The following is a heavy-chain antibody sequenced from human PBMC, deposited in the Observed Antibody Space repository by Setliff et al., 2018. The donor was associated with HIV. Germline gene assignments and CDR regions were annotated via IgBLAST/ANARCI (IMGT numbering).Heavy chain of an antibody. CDR1: GFTFSSYA. Sequence: GGSLRLSCAASGFTFSSYAMSWVRQAPGRGLEWVSLIYSGGSSTYYADSVKGRFTMSRDNSKNTLYLQMNSLGAEDTAVYYCAKGPYYDILTGHFLFSYYFDYWGQGTLVTGSS. V-gene: IGHV3-23*03. CDR2: IYSGGSST. D-gene: IGHD3-9*01. CDR3: AKGPYYDILTGHFLFSYYFDY. J-gene: IGHJ4*02.